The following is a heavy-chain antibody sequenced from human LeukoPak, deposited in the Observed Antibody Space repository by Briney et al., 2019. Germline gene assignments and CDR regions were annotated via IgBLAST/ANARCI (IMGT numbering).Heavy chain of an antibody. V-gene: IGHV1-18*01. D-gene: IGHD2-15*01. J-gene: IGHJ4*02. Sequence: ASVKVSCKASGYTFTSYGISWVRQAPGQGLEWMGWISAYNGNTNYAQKLQGRVTMTTDTSTSTAYMELRSLRSDDTAVYYCARNTWDCSGGSCYSPLKYWGQETLVTVSS. CDR1: GYTFTSYG. CDR2: ISAYNGNT. CDR3: ARNTWDCSGGSCYSPLKY.